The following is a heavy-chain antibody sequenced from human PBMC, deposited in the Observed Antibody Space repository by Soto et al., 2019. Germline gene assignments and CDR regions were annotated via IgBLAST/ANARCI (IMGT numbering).Heavy chain of an antibody. CDR2: VNPGGST. CDR3: AREWWSGSLIGGSL. V-gene: IGHV4-34*01. CDR1: GGSFSDYY. D-gene: IGHD3-3*01. Sequence: QVQLQQWGAGLLKPSETLSLTCPVNGGSFSDYYWTWIRQPPGKGLEWIGEVNPGGSTHYNPSLKSRVSISVDTSTKQFSLNLTFVTAADTVVYYCAREWWSGSLIGGSLGGEGTLVTVYS. J-gene: IGHJ4*02.